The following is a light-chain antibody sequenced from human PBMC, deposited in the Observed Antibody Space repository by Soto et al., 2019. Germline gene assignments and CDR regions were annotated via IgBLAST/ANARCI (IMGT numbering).Light chain of an antibody. J-gene: IGKJ2*01. CDR1: QSVSSY. Sequence: EIVLTQSPATLSLSPGERATLSCRASQSVSSYLAWYQQKPGQAPRLLIYDASNRAPGIPARFSGSGSGTDFPLTISSLEPEDFAVYYCQQRNNWPPLYTFGQGPKLEIK. V-gene: IGKV3-11*01. CDR2: DAS. CDR3: QQRNNWPPLYT.